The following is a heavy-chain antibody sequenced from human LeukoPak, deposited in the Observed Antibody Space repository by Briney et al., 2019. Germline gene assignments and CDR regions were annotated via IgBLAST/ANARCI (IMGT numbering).Heavy chain of an antibody. V-gene: IGHV3-30*02. Sequence: GGSLRLSGAASGLTFSSYGMHWVRQAPGKGLEWVAFIRYDGSNKYYADSVKGRFTISRDNSKNTLYLQMNSLRAEDTAVYYCAKDQSSWNYFDYWGQGTLVTVSS. CDR2: IRYDGSNK. CDR1: GLTFSSYG. CDR3: AKDQSSWNYFDY. J-gene: IGHJ4*02. D-gene: IGHD6-13*01.